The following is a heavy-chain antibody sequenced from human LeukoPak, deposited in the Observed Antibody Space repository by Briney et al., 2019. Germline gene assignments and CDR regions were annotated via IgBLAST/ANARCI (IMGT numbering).Heavy chain of an antibody. CDR2: IYYSGST. CDR1: VGFISSRWYY. V-gene: IGHV4-31*03. D-gene: IGHD6-6*01. J-gene: IGHJ6*02. Sequence: PSQTLSLTCTVSVGFISSRWYYWSWIRQHPGKGLEWIGYIYYSGSTYYNPSLKSRVTISVDTSKNQFSLKLSSVTAADTAVYYCARVAARYVGMDVWGQGTTVTVSS. CDR3: ARVAARYVGMDV.